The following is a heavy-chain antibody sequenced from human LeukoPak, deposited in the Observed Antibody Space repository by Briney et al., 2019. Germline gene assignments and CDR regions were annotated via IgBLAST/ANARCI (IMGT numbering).Heavy chain of an antibody. CDR2: IRYDGTNK. V-gene: IGHV3-30*02. CDR3: ARPYYYYYYMDV. Sequence: GGSLRLSCAASGFTFSSFGMHWVRQAPGKGLEWVAFIRYDGTNKYYAESAKGRFTISRDNSKNTLFLQMNSLRAEDTAVYYCARPYYYYYYMDVWGKGTTVTVSS. CDR1: GFTFSSFG. J-gene: IGHJ6*03.